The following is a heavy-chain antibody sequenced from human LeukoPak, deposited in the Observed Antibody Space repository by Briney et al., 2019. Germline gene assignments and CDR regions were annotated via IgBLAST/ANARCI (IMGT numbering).Heavy chain of an antibody. CDR3: ARCTSGWPLDY. Sequence: GESLKISCKGSGYSFTNYWIGWVRQMPGKGLEWMGIICPGDSDTRYSPSFQGQDTISADKSISTAYLQWSSLRASDTAMYYCARCTSGWPLDYWGQGTLVTVSS. V-gene: IGHV5-51*01. D-gene: IGHD6-19*01. J-gene: IGHJ4*02. CDR1: GYSFTNYW. CDR2: ICPGDSDT.